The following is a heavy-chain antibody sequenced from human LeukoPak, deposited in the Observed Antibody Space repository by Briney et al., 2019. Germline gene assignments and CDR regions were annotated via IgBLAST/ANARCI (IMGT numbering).Heavy chain of an antibody. V-gene: IGHV4-38-2*02. Sequence: SETLSLTCAVSGYSISSGYYWGWIRQPPGKGLEWIGNIYHSGSTYYNPSLKSRVTISVDTSKNQFSLKLSSVTAADTAVYYCARDGGNYLLFDYWGQGTLVTVSS. CDR1: GYSISSGYY. CDR3: ARDGGNYLLFDY. J-gene: IGHJ4*02. CDR2: IYHSGST. D-gene: IGHD4/OR15-4a*01.